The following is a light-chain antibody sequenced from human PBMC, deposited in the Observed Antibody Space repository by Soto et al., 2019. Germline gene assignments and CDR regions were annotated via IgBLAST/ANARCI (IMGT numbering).Light chain of an antibody. Sequence: DIQMTQSPSTLSASVGDRVTINCRASQSISYWLAWYQQKPGKAPKVLIYKASNLESGVPSRFSGSGSGTEFTLTISGLQPDDFATYYCQQYSSYSSFGQGTKLEIK. V-gene: IGKV1-5*03. CDR3: QQYSSYSS. J-gene: IGKJ2*03. CDR2: KAS. CDR1: QSISYW.